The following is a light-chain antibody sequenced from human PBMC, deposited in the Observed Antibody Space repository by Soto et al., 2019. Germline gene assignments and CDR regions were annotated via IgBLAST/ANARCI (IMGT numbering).Light chain of an antibody. Sequence: EIVLTRSPATLSLSPGERATLSCRASQSVSSYLAWYQQKPGQAPRLLIYDASNRATGIPARFSGSVSGKDFTLTISRLEPEDFAVYYCQQRSNWPTFGQGTRLE. CDR3: QQRSNWPT. CDR1: QSVSSY. V-gene: IGKV3-11*01. J-gene: IGKJ5*01. CDR2: DAS.